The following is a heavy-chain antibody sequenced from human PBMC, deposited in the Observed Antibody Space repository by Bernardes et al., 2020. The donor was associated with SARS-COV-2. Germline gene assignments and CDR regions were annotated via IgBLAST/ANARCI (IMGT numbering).Heavy chain of an antibody. D-gene: IGHD2-2*01. Sequence: ASVKVSCKVSGYTLTELSMHWVRQAPGKGLEWMGGFDPEDGETIYAQKFQGRVTMTEDTSTDTAYMELSSLRSEDTAVYYCATGTHCSSTSCYGVTAFDIWGQGTMVTVSS. J-gene: IGHJ3*02. CDR3: ATGTHCSSTSCYGVTAFDI. V-gene: IGHV1-24*01. CDR1: GYTLTELS. CDR2: FDPEDGET.